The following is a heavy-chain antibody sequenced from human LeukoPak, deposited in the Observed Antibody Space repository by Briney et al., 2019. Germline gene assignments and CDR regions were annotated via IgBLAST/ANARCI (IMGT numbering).Heavy chain of an antibody. CDR3: TLYNY. Sequence: ASVKVSCKASGYSFTNHDMHWVRLAPGQRLEWMGCINPDNGDTKYSQEFQGRVTITRDTSASTAYMELSSLTSEDMAVYYCTLYNYWGQGTLVTASS. CDR1: GYSFTNHD. J-gene: IGHJ4*02. D-gene: IGHD2-2*02. V-gene: IGHV1-3*03. CDR2: INPDNGDT.